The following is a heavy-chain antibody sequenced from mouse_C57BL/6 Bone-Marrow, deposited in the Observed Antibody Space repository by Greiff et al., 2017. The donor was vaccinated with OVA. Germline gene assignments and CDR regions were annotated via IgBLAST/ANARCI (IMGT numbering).Heavy chain of an antibody. J-gene: IGHJ3*01. CDR2: IRSKSSNYAT. V-gene: IGHV10-3*01. CDR3: VRERTWFAY. CDR1: GFTFNTYA. Sequence: GGGLVQPKGSLKLSCAASGFTFNTYAMHWVRQAPGKGLECVARIRSKSSNYATYYADSVKDRFTISRDDSQSMLYLQMNNLKTEDTAMYYCVRERTWFAYWGQGTLVTVSA.